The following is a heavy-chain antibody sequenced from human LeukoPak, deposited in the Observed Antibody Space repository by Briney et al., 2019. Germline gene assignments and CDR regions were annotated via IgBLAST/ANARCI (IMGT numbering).Heavy chain of an antibody. D-gene: IGHD4-17*01. CDR2: INPDDEST. Sequence: GVLRLSCAASGFTFRKYWLHWVRQAPGKGLVWVSRINPDDESTSYADSVKGRFTISRDNAKSTLYLQMNSLRAEDTAVYYCASAYLDYGDYGYYWGQGTLVTVSS. J-gene: IGHJ4*02. CDR1: GFTFRKYW. CDR3: ASAYLDYGDYGYY. V-gene: IGHV3-74*01.